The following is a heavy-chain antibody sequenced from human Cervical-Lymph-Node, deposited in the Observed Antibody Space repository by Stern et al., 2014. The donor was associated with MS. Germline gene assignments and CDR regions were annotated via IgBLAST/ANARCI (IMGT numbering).Heavy chain of an antibody. D-gene: IGHD3-22*01. CDR2: IWYDGSNK. J-gene: IGHJ4*02. CDR3: ARGYYYDSSGYHPY. CDR1: GFTFSSYG. V-gene: IGHV3-33*01. Sequence: VQLLESGGGVVQPGRSLRLSCAASGFTFSSYGMHWVRQAPGKGLEWVAVIWYDGSNKYYADSVKGRFTISRDNSKNTLYLQMNSLRAEDTAVYYCARGYYYDSSGYHPYWGQGTLVTVSS.